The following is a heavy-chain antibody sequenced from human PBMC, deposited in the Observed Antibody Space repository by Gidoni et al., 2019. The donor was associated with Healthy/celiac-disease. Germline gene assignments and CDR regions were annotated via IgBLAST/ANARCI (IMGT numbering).Heavy chain of an antibody. D-gene: IGHD4-4*01. CDR2: ISSSSSYI. CDR1: AFTFSSYS. V-gene: IGHV3-21*01. Sequence: EMQLVESGGGLVKPGGSLSLSCAASAFTFSSYSMNWVRQAPGKGLVWVSSISSSSSYIYYADSVKGRFTISRDNAKNSLYLQMNSLRAEDTAVYYCARVGYSNYIIWFDPWGQGTLVTVSS. J-gene: IGHJ5*02. CDR3: ARVGYSNYIIWFDP.